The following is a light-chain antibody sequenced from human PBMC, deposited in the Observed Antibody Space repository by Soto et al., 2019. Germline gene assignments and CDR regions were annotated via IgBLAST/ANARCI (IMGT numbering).Light chain of an antibody. Sequence: DIQMTQSPSSLSASVGDRVTITCRASQAIYNYLAWYQQKPGKVSTLLISAASTLQSGVPSRFSGSGSGTEFTLAISSLQPEDVATYYCQKFSAVPTFGGGTKVEI. CDR2: AAS. V-gene: IGKV1-27*01. CDR1: QAIYNY. J-gene: IGKJ4*01. CDR3: QKFSAVPT.